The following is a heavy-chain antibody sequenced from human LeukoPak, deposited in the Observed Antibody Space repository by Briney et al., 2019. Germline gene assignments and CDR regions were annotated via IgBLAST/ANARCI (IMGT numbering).Heavy chain of an antibody. CDR1: GYTFTGYF. V-gene: IGHV1-2*02. D-gene: IGHD5-18*01. J-gene: IGHJ4*02. CDR2: INSNSGGT. Sequence: GASVKVSCKAFGYTFTGYFMHWVRQAPGQGLEWMGWINSNSGGTNYAQKFQGRVTMTRDTSISTAYMELSRLRSDDTAVYYCAISRYSYGFYFDYWGQGTLVTVSS. CDR3: AISRYSYGFYFDY.